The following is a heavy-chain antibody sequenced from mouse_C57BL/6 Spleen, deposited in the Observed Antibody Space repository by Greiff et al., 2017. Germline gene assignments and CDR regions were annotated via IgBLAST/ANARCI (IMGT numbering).Heavy chain of an antibody. V-gene: IGHV5-9*01. CDR2: ISGGGGNT. J-gene: IGHJ2*01. CDR3: ARRGGIDYFDY. CDR1: GFTFSSYT. Sequence: EVQVVESGGGLVKPGGSLKLSCAASGFTFSSYTMSWVRQTPEKRLEWVATISGGGGNTYYPDSVKGRFTISRDNAKNTLYLQMSSLRSEDTALYYCARRGGIDYFDYWGQGTTLTVSS. D-gene: IGHD1-1*01.